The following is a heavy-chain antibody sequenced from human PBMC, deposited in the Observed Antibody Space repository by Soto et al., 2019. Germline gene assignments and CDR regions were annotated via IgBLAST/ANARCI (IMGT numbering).Heavy chain of an antibody. V-gene: IGHV1-3*01. J-gene: IGHJ4*01. CDR2: INAGNGNT. Sequence: QVPLVQSGAEVKKPGASVNVSCKASGFTFIKYAMHWVRQAPGQRPVWMGWINAGNGNTRYSQRWQGRVTITRDTSASTVYMDLSSLRSEDTAVYYCARDYADIAVAGIPLLAHWGQGTLVTVSS. CDR3: ARDYADIAVAGIPLLAH. CDR1: GFTFIKYA. D-gene: IGHD6-19*01.